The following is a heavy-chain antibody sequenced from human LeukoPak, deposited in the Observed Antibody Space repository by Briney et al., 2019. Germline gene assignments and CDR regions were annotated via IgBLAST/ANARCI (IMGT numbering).Heavy chain of an antibody. CDR1: GYTVTNEG. CDR3: ASGSGDAYFAY. J-gene: IGHJ4*02. D-gene: IGHD3-10*01. Sequence: ASGKVSYKAAGYTVTNEGSSWERQAPGQGQERMGWISAYKGNTNYAQKHQGRDTKTTDTTTSTANREQRSLRSDDTAVYYCASGSGDAYFAYWGQETLVTVSS. CDR2: ISAYKGNT. V-gene: IGHV1-18*01.